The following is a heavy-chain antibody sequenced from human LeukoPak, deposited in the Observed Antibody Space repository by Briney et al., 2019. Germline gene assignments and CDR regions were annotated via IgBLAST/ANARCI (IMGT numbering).Heavy chain of an antibody. CDR2: IYYSGST. D-gene: IGHD5-24*01. CDR1: GGSIRSYY. Sequence: ASETLSLTCTVSGGSIRSYYWSWIRQPPGKGLEWIGYIYYSGSTNYNPSLKSRVTISVDTSKNQFSLKLSSVTAADTAVYYCARQSRDGYNFDYWGQGTLVTVSS. CDR3: ARQSRDGYNFDY. V-gene: IGHV4-59*08. J-gene: IGHJ4*02.